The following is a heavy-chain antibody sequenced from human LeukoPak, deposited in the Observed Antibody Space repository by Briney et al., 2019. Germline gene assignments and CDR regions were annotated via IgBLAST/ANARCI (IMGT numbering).Heavy chain of an antibody. D-gene: IGHD3-10*01. CDR1: GYTFTGYY. Sequence: ASVKVSCKASGYTFTGYYIHWVRQAPGQGLEWMGWITPNTGGTNYAQRFQGRVTMTRDTSVSTVYMDLSRLRSDDTAVYYCARDPAVYYGSDYYFDYWGQGTLVTVSS. V-gene: IGHV1-2*02. CDR3: ARDPAVYYGSDYYFDY. CDR2: ITPNTGGT. J-gene: IGHJ4*02.